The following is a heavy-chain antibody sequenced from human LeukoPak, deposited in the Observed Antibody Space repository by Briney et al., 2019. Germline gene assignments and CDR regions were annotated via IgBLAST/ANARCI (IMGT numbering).Heavy chain of an antibody. CDR3: ARVPYNWNYGYFDY. D-gene: IGHD1-7*01. Sequence: PSQTLSLTCTVFGGSISSGSYYWSWIRQPAGKGLEWIGRIYTSGSTNYNPSLKSRVTISVDTSKNQFSLKLSSVTAADTAVYYCARVPYNWNYGYFDYWGQGTLVTVPS. CDR1: GGSISSGSYY. CDR2: IYTSGST. V-gene: IGHV4-61*02. J-gene: IGHJ4*02.